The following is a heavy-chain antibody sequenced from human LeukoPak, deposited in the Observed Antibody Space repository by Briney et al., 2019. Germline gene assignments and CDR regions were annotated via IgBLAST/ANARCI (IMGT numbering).Heavy chain of an antibody. Sequence: ASVKVSCKASGYTFTGYYMHWVRQAPGQGVEWMGWINPSSGGTNYAQKFQGRVTMTRDTSISTAYMELSRLRSDDTAVYYCARDLEAAVAGYDYWGQGTLVTVSS. CDR2: INPSSGGT. J-gene: IGHJ4*02. D-gene: IGHD6-19*01. CDR1: GYTFTGYY. CDR3: ARDLEAAVAGYDY. V-gene: IGHV1-2*02.